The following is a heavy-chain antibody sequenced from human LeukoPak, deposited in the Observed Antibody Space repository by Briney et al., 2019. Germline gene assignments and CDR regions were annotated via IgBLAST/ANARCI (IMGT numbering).Heavy chain of an antibody. CDR1: GYTFTGYY. Sequence: ASVKVSCKASGYTFTGYYMHWVRQAPGQGLEWMGWINPNSGGTNYAQKFQGRVTMTRDTSISTAYMELSRLRSDDTAVYYCARDLEMAGKGAYYFDYWGQGTLVTVSS. J-gene: IGHJ4*02. CDR2: INPNSGGT. V-gene: IGHV1-2*02. CDR3: ARDLEMAGKGAYYFDY. D-gene: IGHD5-24*01.